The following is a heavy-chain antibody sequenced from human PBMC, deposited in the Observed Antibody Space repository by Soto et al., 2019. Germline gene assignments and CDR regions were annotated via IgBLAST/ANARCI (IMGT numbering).Heavy chain of an antibody. CDR2: IFYDGTET. Sequence: QVQLVESGGGVFQPGTSLRLSCAASGFTFRQYGMHWVRQAPGKGLDWVAVIFYDGTETYYADSVKGRFTISRDNPGNMVYVQMNSLSAEDTAVYYCVRGWGSLIHLSCLDIWGQGTTVVVSS. D-gene: IGHD3-16*01. CDR1: GFTFRQYG. J-gene: IGHJ3*02. CDR3: VRGWGSLIHLSCLDI. V-gene: IGHV3-33*01.